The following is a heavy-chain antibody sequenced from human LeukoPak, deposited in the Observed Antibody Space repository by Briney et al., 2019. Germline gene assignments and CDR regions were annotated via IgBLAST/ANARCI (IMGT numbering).Heavy chain of an antibody. CDR3: ARVQRSELLSAAYYFDY. Sequence: SETLSLTCTVSGGSISSSSYYWGWIRQPPGKGLEWIGSIYYSGSTYYNPSLKSRVTISVDTSKNQFSLKLSSVTAADTAAYYCARVQRSELLSAAYYFDYWGQGTLVTVSS. J-gene: IGHJ4*02. D-gene: IGHD1-26*01. V-gene: IGHV4-39*01. CDR2: IYYSGST. CDR1: GGSISSSSYY.